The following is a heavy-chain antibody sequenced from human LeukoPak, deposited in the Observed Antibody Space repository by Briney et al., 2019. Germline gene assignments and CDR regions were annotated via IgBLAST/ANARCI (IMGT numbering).Heavy chain of an antibody. CDR2: ISYDGSNK. CDR1: GFTFSSYA. Sequence: GRSLRLSCAASGFTFSSYAMHWVRQAPGKGLEGVAVISYDGSNKYYADSVKGRFTISRDNSKNTLYLQMNSLRAEDTAVYYCAREGKGNYGDYFDYWGQGTLVTVSS. CDR3: AREGKGNYGDYFDY. V-gene: IGHV3-30*01. D-gene: IGHD4-17*01. J-gene: IGHJ4*02.